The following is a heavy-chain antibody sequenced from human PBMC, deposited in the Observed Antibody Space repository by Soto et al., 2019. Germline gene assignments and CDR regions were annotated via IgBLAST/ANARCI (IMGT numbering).Heavy chain of an antibody. CDR1: GGTFSSYA. Sequence: QVQLVQSGAEVKKPGSSVKVSCKASGGTFSSYAISWVRQAPGQGLEWMGGIIPIFGTADYAQKFQGRVTIIADESTNTAYMELSSLRSEDTAVYYCASNYGDHSYYYGMDVWGQGTTVTVSS. J-gene: IGHJ6*02. D-gene: IGHD4-17*01. CDR2: IIPIFGTA. V-gene: IGHV1-69*12. CDR3: ASNYGDHSYYYGMDV.